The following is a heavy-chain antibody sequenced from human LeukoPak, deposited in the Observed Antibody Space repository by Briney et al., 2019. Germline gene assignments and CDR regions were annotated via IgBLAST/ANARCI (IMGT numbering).Heavy chain of an antibody. CDR2: ISAYNGEA. J-gene: IGHJ4*02. CDR1: GYTFTSYG. CDR3: ARHLRQQWLQQVDY. Sequence: GASVKVSRKASGYTFTSYGITWARQAPGQGLEWMGWISAYNGEAHLAQKFQGRVTMTTDTITRTAYMDLRSLRSDDTALYFCARHLRQQWLQQVDYWGQGTLVTVSS. D-gene: IGHD6-19*01. V-gene: IGHV1-18*01.